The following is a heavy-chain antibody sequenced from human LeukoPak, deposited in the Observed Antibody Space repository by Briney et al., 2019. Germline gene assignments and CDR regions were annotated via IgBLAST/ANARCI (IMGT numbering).Heavy chain of an antibody. CDR2: ISGSGGST. V-gene: IGHV3-23*01. D-gene: IGHD1-26*01. J-gene: IGHJ6*02. CDR3: ANPSGSLYYYYGMDV. Sequence: PGGSLRLSCAASGFTFSSYAMSWVRQAPGKGLEWVSAISGSGGSTYYADSVKGRFTIPRDNSKNTLYLQMNSLRAEGTAVYYCANPSGSLYYYYGMDVWGQGTTVTVSS. CDR1: GFTFSSYA.